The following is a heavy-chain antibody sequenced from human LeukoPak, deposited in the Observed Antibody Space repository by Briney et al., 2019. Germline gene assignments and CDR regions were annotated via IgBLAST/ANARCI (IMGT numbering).Heavy chain of an antibody. CDR3: TRMTTGHDY. CDR2: INHSGYT. Sequence: PSETLSLTCAVAGVSFDDYYWASVRQTPGKGLEWIGEINHSGYTNASPSLKSRVTLSIDTSREQFSLNLRSVTVADAGTYYCTRMTTGHDYWGQGTLVTVSS. D-gene: IGHD4-17*01. V-gene: IGHV4-34*01. CDR1: GVSFDDYY. J-gene: IGHJ4*02.